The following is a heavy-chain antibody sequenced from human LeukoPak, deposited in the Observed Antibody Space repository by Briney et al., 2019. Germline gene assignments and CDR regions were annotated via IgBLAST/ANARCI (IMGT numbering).Heavy chain of an antibody. V-gene: IGHV3-7*03. CDR3: ARDWGLWFGELSGEDY. CDR1: GFTFSSYW. D-gene: IGHD3-10*01. CDR2: IKQDGSEK. J-gene: IGHJ4*02. Sequence: GGSLRLSCAASGFTFSSYWMSWVRQAPGKGLEWVANIKQDGSEKYYVDSVKGRFTISRDNAKNSLYLQMNSLRAEDTAVYYCARDWGLWFGELSGEDYWSQGTLVTVSS.